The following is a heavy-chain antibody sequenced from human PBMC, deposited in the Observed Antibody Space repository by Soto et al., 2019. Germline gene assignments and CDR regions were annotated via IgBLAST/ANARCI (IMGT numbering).Heavy chain of an antibody. CDR2: MSASGDST. CDR3: ARATSGYGYYFDY. Sequence: PGGSLRLSCAASGFTLSSYAMSWVRQAPGKGLEWVSAMSASGDSTYYVDSVKGRFTISRDNSKNTLYLQMNSLRAEDTAVYYCARATSGYGYYFDYWGQGTLVTVSS. V-gene: IGHV3-23*01. D-gene: IGHD3-22*01. CDR1: GFTLSSYA. J-gene: IGHJ4*02.